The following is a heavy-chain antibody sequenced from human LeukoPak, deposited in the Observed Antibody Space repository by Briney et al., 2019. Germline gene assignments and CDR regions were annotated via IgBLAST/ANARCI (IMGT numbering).Heavy chain of an antibody. V-gene: IGHV3-66*01. J-gene: IGHJ4*02. CDR3: AKDWDPYYDILTGYLPSDY. Sequence: GGSLRLSCAASGFTVSSNYMSWVRQAPGKGLEWVSVIYSGGSTYYADSVKGRFTISRDNSKNTLYLQMNSLRAEDTAVYYCAKDWDPYYDILTGYLPSDYWGQGTLVTVSS. CDR1: GFTVSSNY. CDR2: IYSGGST. D-gene: IGHD3-9*01.